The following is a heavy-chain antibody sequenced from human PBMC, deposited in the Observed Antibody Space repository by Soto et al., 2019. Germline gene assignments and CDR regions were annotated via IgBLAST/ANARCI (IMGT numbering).Heavy chain of an antibody. CDR3: ARQGGYCSGGSRLYYLAY. CDR1: GGSISSYS. Sequence: SETLSLTCTVSGGSISSYSWSWIRQPPGEGLEWIGYIYYSGSTNYNPSLKSRVTISVDTSKNQFSLKLSSVTAADTAVFYCARQGGYCSGGSRLYYLAYWGQGTLVTVSS. CDR2: IYYSGST. V-gene: IGHV4-59*08. D-gene: IGHD2-15*01. J-gene: IGHJ4*02.